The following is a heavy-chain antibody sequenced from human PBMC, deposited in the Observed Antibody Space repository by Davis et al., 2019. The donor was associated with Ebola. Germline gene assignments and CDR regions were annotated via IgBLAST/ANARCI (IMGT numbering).Heavy chain of an antibody. J-gene: IGHJ4*02. V-gene: IGHV4-59*01. Sequence: SETLSLTCTVSGGSISSYYWSWIRQPPGKGLEWIGYIYYSGSTNYNPSLKSRVTISVDTSKNQFSLKLSSVTAADTAVYYCARDSSYDSSGYYDYWGQGTLVTVSS. D-gene: IGHD3-22*01. CDR1: GGSISSYY. CDR3: ARDSSYDSSGYYDY. CDR2: IYYSGST.